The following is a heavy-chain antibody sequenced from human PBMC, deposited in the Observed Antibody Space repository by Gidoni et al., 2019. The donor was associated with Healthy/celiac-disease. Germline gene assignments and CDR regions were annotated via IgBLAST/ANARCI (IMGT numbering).Heavy chain of an antibody. J-gene: IGHJ2*01. CDR3: AKDSSPEWELLDWYFDL. Sequence: EVQLVGYEGGLVLPGGSLRLPCAASGFTFSSYAMRWVRQAPGKGLGWVLAISGSGGSTYYADSVKGRFTISRDNSKNTLYLQMNSLRAEDTAVYYCAKDSSPEWELLDWYFDLWGRGTLVTVSS. D-gene: IGHD1-26*01. V-gene: IGHV3-23*04. CDR2: ISGSGGST. CDR1: GFTFSSYA.